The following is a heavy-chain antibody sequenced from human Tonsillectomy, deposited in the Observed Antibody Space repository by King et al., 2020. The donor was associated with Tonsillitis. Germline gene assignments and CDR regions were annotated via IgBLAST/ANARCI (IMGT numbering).Heavy chain of an antibody. V-gene: IGHV3-7*03. D-gene: IGHD1-26*01. CDR3: ARDPWDPLFAAFDL. J-gene: IGHJ3*01. CDR2: IKEDGSEK. CDR1: GFTFGTYW. Sequence: DVQLVESGGGLVQPGGSLRLSCVASGFTFGTYWMTWVRHAPGKGLEWVANIKEDGSEKVYVDSVKGRFFISRDNAKNSLYLQMNRLRAEDTAVYFCARDPWDPLFAAFDLWGQGTMVTVSS.